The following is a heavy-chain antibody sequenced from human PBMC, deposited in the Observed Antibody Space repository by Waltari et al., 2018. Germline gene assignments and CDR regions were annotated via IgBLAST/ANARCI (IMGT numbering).Heavy chain of an antibody. CDR3: ARVAQSASDAFDI. CDR1: GGSISSGSYH. CDR2: IYTSGST. Sequence: QVQLQESGPGLVKPSQTLSLTCTVSGGSISSGSYHWSWIRPPAGKGLEWIGRIYTSGSTNYNPSLKSRVTISVDTSKNQFSLKLSSVTAADTAVYYCARVAQSASDAFDIWGQGTMVTVSS. J-gene: IGHJ3*02. V-gene: IGHV4-61*02.